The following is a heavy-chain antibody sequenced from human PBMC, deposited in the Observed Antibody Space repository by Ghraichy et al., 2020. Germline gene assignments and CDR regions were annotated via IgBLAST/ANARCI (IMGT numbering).Heavy chain of an antibody. CDR1: GFTFSNYD. CDR3: VREHCNNYNCYGWWHLDL. CDR2: IGVTGDT. J-gene: IGHJ2*01. D-gene: IGHD2/OR15-2a*01. V-gene: IGHV3-13*04. Sequence: GGSLRLSCVVSGFTFSNYDMHWVRQVAGKGLEWVSTIGVTGDTYYTDSVKGQFTISRENAMDSLYLQMNSLRAGDTAVYYCVREHCNNYNCYGWWHLDLWGRGTLVTVSS.